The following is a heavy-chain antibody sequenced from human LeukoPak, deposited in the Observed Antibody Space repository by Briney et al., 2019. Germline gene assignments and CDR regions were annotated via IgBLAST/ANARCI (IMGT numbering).Heavy chain of an antibody. V-gene: IGHV3-11*04. J-gene: IGHJ5*02. D-gene: IGHD6-13*01. CDR3: ARDRSSSWYGPQAFWFDP. CDR2: ISSSGSTI. CDR1: GFTFSDYY. Sequence: GGSLRLSCAASGFTFSDYYMSWIRQAPGKWLEWVSYISSSGSTIYYADSVKGRFTISRDNAKNSLYLQMNSLRAEDTAVYYCARDRSSSWYGPQAFWFDPWGQGTLVTVSS.